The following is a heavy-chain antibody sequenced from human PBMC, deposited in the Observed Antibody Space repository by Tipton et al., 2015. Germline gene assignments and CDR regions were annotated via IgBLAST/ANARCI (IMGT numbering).Heavy chain of an antibody. D-gene: IGHD6-13*01. Sequence: SLRLSCAASGFYFISYVMTWVRQAPGKGLEWVSTISGSGGRTYYAESVKGRFTIARDNSKNTLYLEMNSLRVDDTAVYYCAKETIVAAGYYYGMDVWGQGTTVTVSS. CDR1: GFYFISYV. CDR2: ISGSGGRT. J-gene: IGHJ6*02. CDR3: AKETIVAAGYYYGMDV. V-gene: IGHV3-23*01.